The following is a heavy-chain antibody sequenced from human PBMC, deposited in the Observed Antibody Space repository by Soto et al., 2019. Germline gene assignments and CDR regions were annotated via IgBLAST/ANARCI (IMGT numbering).Heavy chain of an antibody. CDR3: ANLSQTYYYDSSGYPDAFDI. Sequence: QVQLVESGGGVVQPGRSLRLSCAASGFTFSSYGMHWVRQAPGKGLEWVAVISYDGSNKYYADSVKGRFTIYRDNSKKTLYLQMNSLRAEDTAVYYCANLSQTYYYDSSGYPDAFDIWGQGTMVTVSS. J-gene: IGHJ3*02. D-gene: IGHD3-22*01. V-gene: IGHV3-30*18. CDR2: ISYDGSNK. CDR1: GFTFSSYG.